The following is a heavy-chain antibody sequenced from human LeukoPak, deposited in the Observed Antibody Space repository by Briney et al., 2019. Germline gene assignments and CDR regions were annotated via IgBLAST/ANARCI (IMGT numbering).Heavy chain of an antibody. CDR2: IIPIFGTA. CDR3: ARAPLGQPDYFDY. Sequence: AVKVSCKSSGGTFSSYAISWVRQAPGQGLEWMGGIIPIFGTANYAQKFQGRVTITTDESTSTAYMELSSLRSEDTAVYYCARAPLGQPDYFDYWGQGTLVTVSS. J-gene: IGHJ4*02. V-gene: IGHV1-69*05. CDR1: GGTFSSYA. D-gene: IGHD3/OR15-3a*01.